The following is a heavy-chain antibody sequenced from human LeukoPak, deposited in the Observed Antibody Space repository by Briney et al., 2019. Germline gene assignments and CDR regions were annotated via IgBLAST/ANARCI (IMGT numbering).Heavy chain of an antibody. D-gene: IGHD3-10*01. CDR2: IRQDGSEK. CDR3: ARDGYMVRGFDY. J-gene: IGHJ4*02. Sequence: GGSLRLSCAASGFTFSRYWMSWVRQAPGKGLEWVANIRQDGSEKHYLDSVKGRITISRDNAKNSLYLQMNSLRVEDTAVYYCARDGYMVRGFDYWGQGTLVTVSS. V-gene: IGHV3-7*01. CDR1: GFTFSRYW.